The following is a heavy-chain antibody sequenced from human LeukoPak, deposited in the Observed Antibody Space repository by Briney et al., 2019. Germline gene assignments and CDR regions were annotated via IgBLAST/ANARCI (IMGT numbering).Heavy chain of an antibody. V-gene: IGHV3-11*01. Sequence: GGSLRLSCAASGFTFSDYYMSWIRQAPGKGLERVSYISSSGSTIYYADSVKGPFTISRDDAKNSLYLQMNSLRAEDTAVYYCARPHSSSWYRHPDDAFDIWGQGTMVTVSS. CDR1: GFTFSDYY. CDR3: ARPHSSSWYRHPDDAFDI. J-gene: IGHJ3*02. D-gene: IGHD6-13*01. CDR2: ISSSGSTI.